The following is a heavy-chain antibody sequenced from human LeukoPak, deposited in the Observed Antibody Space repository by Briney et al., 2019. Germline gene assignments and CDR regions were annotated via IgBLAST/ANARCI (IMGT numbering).Heavy chain of an antibody. CDR3: ARDGAARPGYYMDV. CDR2: VYYSGSS. Sequence: SETLPLTCTVSNGSISSSSYYWGWIRQPPGEGLEWIGSVYYSGSSHYNPSLKSRVTISVDTSKNQFSLRLSSVTAADTAVYYCARDGAARPGYYMDVWGKGTTVTVSS. V-gene: IGHV4-39*07. CDR1: NGSISSSSYY. J-gene: IGHJ6*03. D-gene: IGHD6-6*01.